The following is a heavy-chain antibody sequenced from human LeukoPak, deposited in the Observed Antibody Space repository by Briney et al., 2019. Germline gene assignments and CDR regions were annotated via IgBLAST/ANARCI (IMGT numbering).Heavy chain of an antibody. Sequence: ASVKVSCKVSGYTLTELSMHWVRQAPGQGLEWMGWMNPNSGNTGYAQKFQGRVTITRNTSISTAYMELSSLRSEDTAVYYCARGGIRNYWGQGTLVTVSS. CDR3: ARGGIRNY. J-gene: IGHJ4*02. V-gene: IGHV1-8*03. CDR1: GYTLTELS. CDR2: MNPNSGNT.